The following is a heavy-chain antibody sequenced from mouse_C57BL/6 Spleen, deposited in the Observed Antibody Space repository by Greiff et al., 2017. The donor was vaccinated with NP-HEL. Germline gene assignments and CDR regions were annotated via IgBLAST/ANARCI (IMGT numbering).Heavy chain of an antibody. D-gene: IGHD1-1*01. V-gene: IGHV1-50*01. CDR3: ARADYGSPYAMDY. Sequence: VQLQQPGAELVKPGASVKLSCKASGYTFTSYWMQWVKQRPGQGLEWIGEIDPSDIYTNYNQKFKGKATLTVDTSSSTAYMQLSSLTSEDSAVYYCARADYGSPYAMDYWGQGTSVTVSS. CDR2: IDPSDIYT. CDR1: GYTFTSYW. J-gene: IGHJ4*01.